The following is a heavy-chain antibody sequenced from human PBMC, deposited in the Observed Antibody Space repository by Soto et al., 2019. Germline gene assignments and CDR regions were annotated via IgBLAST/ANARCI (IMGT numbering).Heavy chain of an antibody. CDR2: IKQDGSEK. CDR3: ARGASSSSLYARMIFDY. J-gene: IGHJ4*02. CDR1: GFTFSSYW. V-gene: IGHV3-7*05. Sequence: EVQLVESGGGLVQPGGSLRLSCAASGFTFSSYWMSWVRQAPGKGLEWVANIKQDGSEKYYVESVKGRITISRDNAKTSLFLQMNSLRAEDTAVYYCARGASSSSLYARMIFDYWGQGTLVTVSS. D-gene: IGHD6-13*01.